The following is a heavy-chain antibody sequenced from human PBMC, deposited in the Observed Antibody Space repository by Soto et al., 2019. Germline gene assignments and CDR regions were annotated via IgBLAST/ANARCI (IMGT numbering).Heavy chain of an antibody. CDR3: AKAVGYCSNTSCRDCYYYYGMDV. V-gene: IGHV3-30*18. J-gene: IGHJ6*02. CDR1: GFTFNTYG. Sequence: SLRLSCAASGFTFNTYGIHWVLQAPGKGLEWVAVISYDGGNKYYADSVKGRFTISRDNPKNTLYLQMNSLRPEDTAVYYCAKAVGYCSNTSCRDCYYYYGMDVWGQGTTVTVSS. D-gene: IGHD2-2*01. CDR2: ISYDGGNK.